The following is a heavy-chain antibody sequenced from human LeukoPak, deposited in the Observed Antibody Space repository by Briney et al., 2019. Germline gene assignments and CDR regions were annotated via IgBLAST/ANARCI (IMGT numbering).Heavy chain of an antibody. J-gene: IGHJ2*01. CDR2: IIPIFGTA. V-gene: IGHV1-69*13. Sequence: SVKGSCKASGGTFSSYAISWVRQAPGQGLEWMGGIIPIFGTANYAQKFQGRVTITADESTSTAYMELSSLRSEDTAVYYCARDEGSILTGYYRDWYFDLWGRGTLVTVSS. CDR1: GGTFSSYA. CDR3: ARDEGSILTGYYRDWYFDL. D-gene: IGHD3-9*01.